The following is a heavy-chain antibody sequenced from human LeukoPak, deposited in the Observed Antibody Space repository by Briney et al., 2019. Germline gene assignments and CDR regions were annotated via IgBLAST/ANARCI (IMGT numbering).Heavy chain of an antibody. V-gene: IGHV3-33*01. Sequence: GGSLRLSCAASGFTFSSYGMHWVRQAPGKGLEWVAVISYDGSNKYYADSVKGRFTISRDNSENTLYLQMNSLRAEDTAVYYCARSSGWYHRGPDYYYYYMDVWGKGTTVTVS. J-gene: IGHJ6*03. D-gene: IGHD6-19*01. CDR3: ARSSGWYHRGPDYYYYYMDV. CDR2: ISYDGSNK. CDR1: GFTFSSYG.